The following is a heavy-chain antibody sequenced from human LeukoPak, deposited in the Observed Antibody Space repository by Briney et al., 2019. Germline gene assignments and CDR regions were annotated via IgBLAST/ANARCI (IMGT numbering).Heavy chain of an antibody. V-gene: IGHV3-21*01. CDR2: ISSSSSYI. J-gene: IGHJ4*02. CDR3: ARDLGTFDY. Sequence: GGSLRLSCAASGFTFSSYSMNWVRQAPGKGLKWVSSISSSSSYIYYADSVKGRLTISRDNAKNSLYLQMNSLRAEDTAVYYCARDLGTFDYWGQGTLVTVSS. CDR1: GFTFSSYS.